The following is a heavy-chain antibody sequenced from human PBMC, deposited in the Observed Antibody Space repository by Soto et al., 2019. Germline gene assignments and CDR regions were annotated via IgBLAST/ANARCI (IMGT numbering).Heavy chain of an antibody. Sequence: GASVKVSCKASGFTFTSSAVQWVRQARGQRLGWIGWIVVGSGNTNYAQKFQERVTVTRDMSTSTAYMELSSLRSEDTAVYYCAAGGITMVRGVIVYYYYGMDVWGQGTTVTVSS. D-gene: IGHD3-10*01. V-gene: IGHV1-58*01. J-gene: IGHJ6*02. CDR1: GFTFTSSA. CDR3: AAGGITMVRGVIVYYYYGMDV. CDR2: IVVGSGNT.